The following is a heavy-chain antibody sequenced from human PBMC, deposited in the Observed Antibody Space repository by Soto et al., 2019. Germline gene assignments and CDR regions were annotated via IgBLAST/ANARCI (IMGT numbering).Heavy chain of an antibody. Sequence: SETLSLTCAVYGGAFSGYYWSWIRQPPGKGLEWIGEINHSGSTNYNPSLKSRVTISVDTSKNQFSLKLSSVTAADTAVYYCARADVVVPAARSRPYYFDYWGQGTLVTVSS. CDR2: INHSGST. J-gene: IGHJ4*02. V-gene: IGHV4-34*01. CDR1: GGAFSGYY. D-gene: IGHD2-2*01. CDR3: ARADVVVPAARSRPYYFDY.